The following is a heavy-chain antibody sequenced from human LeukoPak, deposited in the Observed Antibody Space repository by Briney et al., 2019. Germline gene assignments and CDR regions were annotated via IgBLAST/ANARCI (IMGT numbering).Heavy chain of an antibody. J-gene: IGHJ4*02. CDR3: ARVSAAAGSFPNDY. Sequence: GGSLRLSCAASRFTFSSYAMSWVRQAPGKGLEWVSVISATDGSTYYADSVKGRFTISRDNSENTLYLQMNSLRAEDTAVYYCARVSAAAGSFPNDYWGQGTLVTVSS. CDR1: RFTFSSYA. V-gene: IGHV3-23*01. CDR2: ISATDGST. D-gene: IGHD6-13*01.